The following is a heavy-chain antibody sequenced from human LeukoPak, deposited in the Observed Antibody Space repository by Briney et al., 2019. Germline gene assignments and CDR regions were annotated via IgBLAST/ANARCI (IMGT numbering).Heavy chain of an antibody. CDR1: GFTFTSYA. Sequence: PGGSLRLSCAASGFTFTSYAMHWVRQAPGQRLEWMGWINAGNGNTKYSQKFQGRVTITRDTSASTAYMELSSLRSEDTAVYYCARDLSTGIAAAGLFDPWGQGTLVTVSS. J-gene: IGHJ5*02. CDR3: ARDLSTGIAAAGLFDP. CDR2: INAGNGNT. V-gene: IGHV1-3*01. D-gene: IGHD6-13*01.